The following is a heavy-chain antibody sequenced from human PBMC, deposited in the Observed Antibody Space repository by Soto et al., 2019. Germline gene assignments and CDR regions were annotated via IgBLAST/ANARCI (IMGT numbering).Heavy chain of an antibody. CDR2: INPNSGGT. Sequence: QVQLVQSGAEVKKPGASVKVSCKASGYTFTGYYMHWVRQAPGQGLEWMGWINPNSGGTNYAQKFQGWVTMTRDTSISPAYMELSRLRSDDTAVYYCARAVACSSTSCYGYYYYGMDVWGQGTTVTVSS. D-gene: IGHD2-2*01. CDR1: GYTFTGYY. CDR3: ARAVACSSTSCYGYYYYGMDV. J-gene: IGHJ6*02. V-gene: IGHV1-2*04.